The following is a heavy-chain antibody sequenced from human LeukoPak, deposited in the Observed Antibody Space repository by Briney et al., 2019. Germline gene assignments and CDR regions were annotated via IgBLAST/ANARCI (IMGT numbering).Heavy chain of an antibody. Sequence: GSLXLSXAASGFTVSSNYMSWVRQAPGKGLEWVSVIYSGGSTYYADSVKGRFTISRDNSKNTLYLQMNSLRAEDTAVYYCARDNGDYYYYGMDVWGQGTTVTVSS. D-gene: IGHD4-17*01. V-gene: IGHV3-66*01. CDR3: ARDNGDYYYYGMDV. CDR2: IYSGGST. CDR1: GFTVSSNY. J-gene: IGHJ6*02.